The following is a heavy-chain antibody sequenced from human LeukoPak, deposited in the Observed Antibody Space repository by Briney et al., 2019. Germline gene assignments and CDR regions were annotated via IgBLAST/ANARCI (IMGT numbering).Heavy chain of an antibody. CDR3: ARSTGPGGYFDF. Sequence: ASVKVSCKASGYTFISKGIHWVRQAPGQRLEWMAWINTDNSNTKRSQTLLGRVTITRDTSATTVYMELSSLRFEDTAVYYCARSTGPGGYFDFWGQGTLVTVSS. D-gene: IGHD3-16*01. J-gene: IGHJ4*02. CDR2: INTDNSNT. CDR1: GYTFISKG. V-gene: IGHV1-3*04.